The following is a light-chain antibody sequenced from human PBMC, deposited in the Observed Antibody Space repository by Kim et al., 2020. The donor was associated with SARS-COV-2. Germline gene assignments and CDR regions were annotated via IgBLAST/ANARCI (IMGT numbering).Light chain of an antibody. CDR1: QSISSY. CDR3: QQRFT. CDR2: DAS. Sequence: EIVLTQSPAILSLSPGERATLSCRASQSISSYLAWYQQKPGQAPRLLIYDASNRATGIAARFSGSGSGTDFTLTISSLEPEDFAVYYCQQRFTFDPGTKVDIK. J-gene: IGKJ3*01. V-gene: IGKV3-11*01.